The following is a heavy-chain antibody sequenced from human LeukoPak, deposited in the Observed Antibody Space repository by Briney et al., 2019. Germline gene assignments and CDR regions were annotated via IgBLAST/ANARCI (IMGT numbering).Heavy chain of an antibody. CDR2: IIPIFGTA. D-gene: IGHD3-3*01. J-gene: IGHJ4*02. Sequence: ASVKVTCKASGCTFSSYAISWVRQAPGQGLEWVGGIIPIFGTANYAQKFQGRVTITADESTSTAYMELSSLRSEDTAVYYCASVPSYDFWSGGYFDYWGQGTLVTVSS. V-gene: IGHV1-69*13. CDR3: ASVPSYDFWSGGYFDY. CDR1: GCTFSSYA.